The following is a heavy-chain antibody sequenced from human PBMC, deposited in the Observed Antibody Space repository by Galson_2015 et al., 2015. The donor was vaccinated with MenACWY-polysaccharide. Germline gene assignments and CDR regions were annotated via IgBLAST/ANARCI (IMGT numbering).Heavy chain of an antibody. CDR1: TFTFRSSG. Sequence: STRLSCAASTFTFRSSGMHWVRQAPGKGLEWVAVIRYDGGHKQYLDSVKGRFSVYRDHSKNPLYLEMSNLRAEDTALYYCAREGSRIVFHAFDTWGQGTMVIVSS. D-gene: IGHD2-21*01. CDR2: IRYDGGHK. J-gene: IGHJ3*02. CDR3: AREGSRIVFHAFDT. V-gene: IGHV3-33*01.